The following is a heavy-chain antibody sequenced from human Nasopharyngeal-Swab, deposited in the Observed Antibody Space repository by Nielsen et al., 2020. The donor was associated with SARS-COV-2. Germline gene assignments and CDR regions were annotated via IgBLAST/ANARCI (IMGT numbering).Heavy chain of an antibody. D-gene: IGHD2-15*01. CDR3: ARDCSGGTCYSGGFDY. Sequence: SETLSLTCAVYFGSFSGYNWSWIRQPPGKGLEWIGEINDSGRTKYNPSLKRRVTISVDTSKNQFSLRLSSVTAADTAIYYCARDCSGGTCYSGGFDYWGQGTLVTVSS. J-gene: IGHJ4*02. CDR2: INDSGRT. V-gene: IGHV4-34*01. CDR1: FGSFSGYN.